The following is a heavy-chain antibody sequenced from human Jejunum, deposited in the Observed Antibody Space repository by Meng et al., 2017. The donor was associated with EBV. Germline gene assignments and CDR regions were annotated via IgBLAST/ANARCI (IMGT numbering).Heavy chain of an antibody. J-gene: IGHJ4*02. CDR2: IYHGGGT. Sequence: QVRLQESGPRLEKPSGTLSLTCVVSGGSISDNDWWSWVRQPPGKGLEWLGEIYHGGGTNYNPSLESRVTISVDKSKNQFSLKLNSVTVADTAVYYCAGNGYYALECWGPGILVTVSS. V-gene: IGHV4-4*02. CDR3: AGNGYYALEC. D-gene: IGHD3-22*01. CDR1: GGSISDNDW.